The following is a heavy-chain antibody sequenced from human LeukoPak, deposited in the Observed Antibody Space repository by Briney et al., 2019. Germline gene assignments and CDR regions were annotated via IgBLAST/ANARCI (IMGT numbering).Heavy chain of an antibody. CDR2: ISSSSSYI. V-gene: IGHV3-21*01. Sequence: PGGSLRLSCAASGFTFSSYSMNWVRQAPGKGLEWDSSISSSSSYIYYADSVKGRFTISRDNAKNSLYLQMNSLRAEDTAVYYCARDGLIAAAGHTPNDYWGQGTLVTVSS. J-gene: IGHJ4*02. CDR1: GFTFSSYS. CDR3: ARDGLIAAAGHTPNDY. D-gene: IGHD6-13*01.